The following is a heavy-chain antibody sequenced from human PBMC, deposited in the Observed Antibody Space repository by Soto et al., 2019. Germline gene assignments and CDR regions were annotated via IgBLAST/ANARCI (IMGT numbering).Heavy chain of an antibody. Sequence: GGSLRLSCAASGFTFSSYAMSWVRQAPGKGLEWVSAISGSGGSTYYADSVKGRFTISRDNSKNTLYLQMNSLRAEDTAVYYCAKDRVQGAVRGESWFDPWGQGTLVTVSS. J-gene: IGHJ5*02. V-gene: IGHV3-23*01. CDR3: AKDRVQGAVRGESWFDP. CDR2: ISGSGGST. D-gene: IGHD3-10*01. CDR1: GFTFSSYA.